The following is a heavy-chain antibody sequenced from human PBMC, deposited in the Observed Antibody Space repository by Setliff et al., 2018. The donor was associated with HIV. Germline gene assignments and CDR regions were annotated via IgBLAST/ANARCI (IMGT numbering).Heavy chain of an antibody. CDR3: AKGFYYDSGDGRVRAFDI. J-gene: IGHJ3*02. CDR2: ISAGSYTT. D-gene: IGHD3-22*01. CDR1: GYTFNNYA. V-gene: IGHV3-23*01. Sequence: GGSLRLSCAASGYTFNNYAMTWVRQAPGKGLEWVSGISAGSYTTYYADSVKGRFTISRDNSKNTLYLQMNSLRAEDTAVYFCAKGFYYDSGDGRVRAFDIWGQGTMVTVSS.